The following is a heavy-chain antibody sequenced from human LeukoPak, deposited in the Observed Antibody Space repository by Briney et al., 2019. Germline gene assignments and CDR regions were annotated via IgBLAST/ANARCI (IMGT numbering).Heavy chain of an antibody. J-gene: IGHJ5*02. Sequence: SETLSLTCAVYGGSFSGYYWSWIRQPPGKGLEWIGEINHSGSTNYNPSLKSRVTISVDTSKNQFSLKLSSVTAADTAVYYCACCFEDIVVVPAAKEGWFDPWGQGTLVTVSS. CDR1: GGSFSGYY. D-gene: IGHD2-2*01. V-gene: IGHV4-34*01. CDR3: ACCFEDIVVVPAAKEGWFDP. CDR2: INHSGST.